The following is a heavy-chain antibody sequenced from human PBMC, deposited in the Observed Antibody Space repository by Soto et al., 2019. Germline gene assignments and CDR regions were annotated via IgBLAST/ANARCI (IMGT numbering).Heavy chain of an antibody. CDR1: GYTFTGYY. J-gene: IGHJ4*02. Sequence: GASVKVSCKASGYTFTGYYMHWVRQAPGQGLEWMGWINPNSGGTNYAQKFQGWVTMTRDTSISTAYMELSRLRSDDTAVYYCARAPQTTVTTLYDYWGQGTLVTVSS. D-gene: IGHD4-4*01. CDR2: INPNSGGT. CDR3: ARAPQTTVTTLYDY. V-gene: IGHV1-2*04.